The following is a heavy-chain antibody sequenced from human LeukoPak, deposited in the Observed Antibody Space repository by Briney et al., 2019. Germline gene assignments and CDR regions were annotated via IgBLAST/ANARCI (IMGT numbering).Heavy chain of an antibody. V-gene: IGHV4-39*01. CDR1: GGSISASSHY. CDR3: ARSDYRAWFDP. CDR2: VYYTRSI. J-gene: IGHJ5*02. D-gene: IGHD3-10*01. Sequence: SETLSLTCSVSGGSISASSHYWAWVRQPPGKGLEWIGSVYYTRSIRYNTSLKSRVTISVDMSKNDLFLTLSSVTAADTVFYYCARSDYRAWFDPWGQGNLVTVSP.